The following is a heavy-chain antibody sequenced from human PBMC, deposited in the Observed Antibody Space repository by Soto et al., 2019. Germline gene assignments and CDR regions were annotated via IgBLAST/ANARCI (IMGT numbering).Heavy chain of an antibody. CDR2: ISGSGGST. J-gene: IGHJ4*02. Sequence: PGGSLRLSCAGSGFTFSSYAMSWVRQAPGKGLEWVSAISGSGGSTYYADSVKGRFTISRDNSKNTLYVQMNNLRAEDTAVYYCAKATMIVVVYFDYWGQGTLVSVS. D-gene: IGHD3-22*01. CDR3: AKATMIVVVYFDY. CDR1: GFTFSSYA. V-gene: IGHV3-23*01.